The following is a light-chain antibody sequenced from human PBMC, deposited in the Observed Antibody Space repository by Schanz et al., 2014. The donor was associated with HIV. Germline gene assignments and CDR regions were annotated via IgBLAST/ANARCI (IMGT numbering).Light chain of an antibody. CDR1: QSVSSY. J-gene: IGKJ1*01. Sequence: EIVLTQSPATLSLSPGERATLSCRASQSVSSYLAWYQQKPGQAPRLLIYGASTRAPGIPARFSGSGSGTEFTLTISSLEPEDFAVYYCQQYGASPWTFGQGTKVEIK. CDR3: QQYGASPWT. CDR2: GAS. V-gene: IGKV3-11*01.